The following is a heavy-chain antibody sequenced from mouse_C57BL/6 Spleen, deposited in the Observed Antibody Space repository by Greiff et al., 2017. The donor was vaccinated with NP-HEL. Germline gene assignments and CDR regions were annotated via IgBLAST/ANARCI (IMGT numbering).Heavy chain of an antibody. V-gene: IGHV1-26*01. CDR3: ARSLLLNYFDY. CDR1: GYTFTDYY. Sequence: EVQLQQSGPELVKPGASVKISCKASGYTFTDYYMNWVKQSHGKSLEWIGDINPNNGGTSYNQKFKGKATLTVDKSSSTAYMELRSLTSEDSAVYYCARSLLLNYFDYWGQGTTLTVSS. D-gene: IGHD1-1*01. CDR2: INPNNGGT. J-gene: IGHJ2*01.